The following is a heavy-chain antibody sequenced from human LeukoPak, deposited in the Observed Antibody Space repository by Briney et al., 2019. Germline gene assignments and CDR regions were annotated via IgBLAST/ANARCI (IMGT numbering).Heavy chain of an antibody. CDR1: GYTFTSYA. D-gene: IGHD5-12*01. CDR2: INTNTGNP. Sequence: GASVKVSCKASGYTFTSYAMNWVRQAPGQGLEWMGWINTNTGNPTYAQGFTGRFVFSLDTSVSTAYLQISSLKAEDTAVYYCAREGGYSGYDYNREYYYYYMDVWGKGTTVTVSS. V-gene: IGHV7-4-1*02. J-gene: IGHJ6*03. CDR3: AREGGYSGYDYNREYYYYYMDV.